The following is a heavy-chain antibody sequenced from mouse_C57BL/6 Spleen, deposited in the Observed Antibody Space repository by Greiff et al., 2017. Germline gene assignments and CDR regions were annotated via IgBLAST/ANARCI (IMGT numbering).Heavy chain of an antibody. CDR2: INPNNGGT. J-gene: IGHJ3*01. Sequence: VQLQQSGPELVKPGASVKIPCKASGYTFTDYNMDWVKQSHGKSLEWIGDINPNNGGTIYNQTFKGKATLTVDKSSSTAYMELRSLTSEDTAVYYCARSPYGSSPWFAYWGQGTLVTVSA. D-gene: IGHD1-1*01. CDR3: ARSPYGSSPWFAY. V-gene: IGHV1-18*01. CDR1: GYTFTDYN.